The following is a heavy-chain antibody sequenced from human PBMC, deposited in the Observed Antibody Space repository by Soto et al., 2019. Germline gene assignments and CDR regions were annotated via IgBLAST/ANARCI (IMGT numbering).Heavy chain of an antibody. CDR3: ARAGGYSGYDATNWFDP. CDR2: IYYSGST. D-gene: IGHD5-12*01. CDR1: GGSVSSGSYY. J-gene: IGHJ5*02. V-gene: IGHV4-61*01. Sequence: PSETLSLTWTVSGGSVSSGSYYWSWIRQPPGKGLEWIGYIYYSGSTNYNPSLKSRVTISVDTSKNQFSLKLSSVTAADTAVYYCARAGGYSGYDATNWFDPWGQGTLVTVSS.